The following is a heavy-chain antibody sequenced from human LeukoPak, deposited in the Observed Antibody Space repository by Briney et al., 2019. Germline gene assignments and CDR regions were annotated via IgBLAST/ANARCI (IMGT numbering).Heavy chain of an antibody. D-gene: IGHD6-13*01. CDR1: GYTFTGYY. J-gene: IGHJ6*02. V-gene: IGHV1-2*02. Sequence: GASVKVSCKASGYTFTGYYMHWVRQAPGQGLEWMGWINPNSGGTNYAQKFQGRVTMTRDTSISTAYMELSRLRSDDTAVYYSARDYAAGTAYYGMDVWGQGTTVTVSS. CDR2: INPNSGGT. CDR3: ARDYAAGTAYYGMDV.